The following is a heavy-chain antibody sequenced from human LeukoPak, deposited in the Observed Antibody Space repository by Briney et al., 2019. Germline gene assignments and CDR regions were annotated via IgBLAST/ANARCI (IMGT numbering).Heavy chain of an antibody. CDR3: ARVDGSGSLDAFDI. V-gene: IGHV3-74*01. CDR2: INSDGSST. Sequence: PGGSLRLSCAASGFTFSSYWMHWVRHAPGKGLVWVSRINSDGSSTSYADSVKGRFTISRDNAKNTLYLQMNSLRAEDTAVYYCARVDGSGSLDAFDIWGQGTMVTVSS. J-gene: IGHJ3*02. CDR1: GFTFSSYW. D-gene: IGHD3-10*01.